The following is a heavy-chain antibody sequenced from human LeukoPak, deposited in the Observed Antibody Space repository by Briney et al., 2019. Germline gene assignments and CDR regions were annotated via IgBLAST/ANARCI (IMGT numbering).Heavy chain of an antibody. CDR2: IKSDGSST. J-gene: IGHJ5*02. Sequence: PGGSLRLSCAASGFSFSSYWMHWVRQAPGKELVWVSRIKSDGSSTSYADSVKDRFTISRDNAKNTLYLHMNSLRAEDTAVYYCARERGDPNWFDPWGQGTLVTVSS. CDR1: GFSFSSYW. D-gene: IGHD4-17*01. V-gene: IGHV3-74*01. CDR3: ARERGDPNWFDP.